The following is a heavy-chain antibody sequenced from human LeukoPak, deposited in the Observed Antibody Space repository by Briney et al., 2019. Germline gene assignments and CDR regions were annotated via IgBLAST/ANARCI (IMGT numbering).Heavy chain of an antibody. CDR3: ARDLMYSSTWETFN. J-gene: IGHJ4*02. V-gene: IGHV4-34*01. CDR2: INHSGST. D-gene: IGHD6-13*01. CDR1: GGSFSGYY. Sequence: PETLSLTCAVYGGSFSGYYWSWIRQPPGKGLEWIGEINHSGSTNYNPSLKSRVTISVDTSKNQFSLKLTSVTAADTAVYYCARDLMYSSTWETFNWGQGTLVTVSS.